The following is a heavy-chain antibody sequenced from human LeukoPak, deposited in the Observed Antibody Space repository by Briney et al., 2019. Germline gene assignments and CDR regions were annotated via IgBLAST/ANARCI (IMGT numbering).Heavy chain of an antibody. CDR3: ARIRVDTSGWYEDY. CDR2: IDWDDDK. J-gene: IGHJ4*02. D-gene: IGHD6-19*01. V-gene: IGHV2-70*04. CDR1: GYSLSTSGMR. Sequence: SGPTLVNPTQTLTLTCTFSGYSLSTSGMRVSWIRQPPGKALEWLARIDWDDDKYYSTSLKTRLTISKDTSKNQVFLTMTNMDPVDTATYYCARIRVDTSGWYEDYWGQGTLVTVSS.